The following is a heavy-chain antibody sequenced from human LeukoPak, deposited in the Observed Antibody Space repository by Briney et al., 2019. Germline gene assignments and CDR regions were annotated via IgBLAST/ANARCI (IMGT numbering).Heavy chain of an antibody. CDR2: IIPIFGTA. CDR3: AISTKRGYSYGFDY. D-gene: IGHD5-18*01. Sequence: EASVKVSCKASGGTFSSYAISWVRQAPGQGLEWMGGIIPIFGTANCAQKFQGRVTITADESTSTAYMELSSLRSEDTAVYYCAISTKRGYSYGFDYWGQGTLVTVSS. V-gene: IGHV1-69*01. J-gene: IGHJ4*02. CDR1: GGTFSSYA.